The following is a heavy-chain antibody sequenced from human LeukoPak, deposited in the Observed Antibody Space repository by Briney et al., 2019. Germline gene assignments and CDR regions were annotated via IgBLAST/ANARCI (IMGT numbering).Heavy chain of an antibody. Sequence: PGGSLRLSCTASGFTFSHFSMNWVRLAPGKGLQWVSFISGSSKTIYYGDSVKGRFTISRDNAKNSLYLQMNGPRDEDAALYFCARDSGNYIDYWGQGTQVVVSS. CDR1: GFTFSHFS. CDR2: ISGSSKTI. V-gene: IGHV3-48*02. CDR3: ARDSGNYIDY. J-gene: IGHJ4*01. D-gene: IGHD2/OR15-2a*01.